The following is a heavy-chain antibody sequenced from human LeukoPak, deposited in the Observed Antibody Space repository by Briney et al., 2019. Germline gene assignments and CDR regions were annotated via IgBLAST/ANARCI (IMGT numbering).Heavy chain of an antibody. CDR1: GFTFNAHH. CDR2: IRKKSYSFLT. J-gene: IGHJ6*03. D-gene: IGHD3-10*02. V-gene: IGHV3-72*01. CDR3: VRLVHYGNYYVSYYMDV. Sequence: PGGPLTLSCAASGFTFNAHHMLWLRHAPGKALEWVVRIRKKSYSFLTEYAPSVKGRFTISRDESKNSLYLNMNSLKTEDTAVYFCVRLVHYGNYYVSYYMDVWGKGTTVTVSS.